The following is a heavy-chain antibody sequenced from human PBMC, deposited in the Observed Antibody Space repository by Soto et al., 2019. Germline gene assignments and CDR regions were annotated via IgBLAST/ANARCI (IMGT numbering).Heavy chain of an antibody. D-gene: IGHD6-13*01. CDR3: ERSVEATGAPIDY. CDR1: VFSIIGSY. CDR2: VYYTGST. Sequence: SETLSLTCSFSVFSIIGSYCRWIRQSPVNGLEWLGYVYYTGSTNYSPSLRSRVSISVDTSKNEFSLRLSSVAAADTAVYFCERSVEATGAPIDYWGQGTQVTVSS. J-gene: IGHJ4*02. V-gene: IGHV4-59*01.